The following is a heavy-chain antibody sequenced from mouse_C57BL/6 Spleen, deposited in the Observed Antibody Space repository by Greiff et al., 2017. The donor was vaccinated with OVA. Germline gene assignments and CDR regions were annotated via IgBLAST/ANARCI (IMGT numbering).Heavy chain of an antibody. CDR1: GYTFTSYW. CDR2: IYPGSGST. J-gene: IGHJ3*01. Sequence: VQLQQSGAELVKPGASVKMSCKASGYTFTSYWITWVKQRPGQGLEWIGDIYPGSGSTNYNEKFKSKATLTVDTSSSTAYMQLSSLTSEDSAVYYCARGYGSSYGWFAYWGQGTLVTVSA. CDR3: ARGYGSSYGWFAY. V-gene: IGHV1-55*01. D-gene: IGHD1-1*01.